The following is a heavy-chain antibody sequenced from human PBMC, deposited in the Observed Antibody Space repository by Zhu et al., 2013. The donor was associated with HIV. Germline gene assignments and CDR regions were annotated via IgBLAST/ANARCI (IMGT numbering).Heavy chain of an antibody. Sequence: QVQLVQSGAEVKKPGSSVKVSCKASGGTFSSYAISWVRQAPGQGLEWMGGIIPIFGTANYAQKFQGRVTITADESTSTAYMELSSLRSEDTAVYYCARSAYSSGGNYYYGMDVWGQGTTVTVSS. CDR3: ARSAYSSGGNYYYGMDV. CDR2: IIPIFGTA. D-gene: IGHD6-19*01. CDR1: GGTFSSYA. V-gene: IGHV1-69*01. J-gene: IGHJ6*02.